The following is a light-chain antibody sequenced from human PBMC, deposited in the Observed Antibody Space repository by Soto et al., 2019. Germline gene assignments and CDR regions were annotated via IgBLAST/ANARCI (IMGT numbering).Light chain of an antibody. Sequence: EIVLTQSPATLSLSPGERATLSCRASQSVSSYLAWYQQKPGQAPRLLIYAASNRATGIPARFSGSGSGTDFTLTISSLEPEDFAVYYCQQFGTIPFTFGPGTKVDV. V-gene: IGKV3-11*01. J-gene: IGKJ3*01. CDR1: QSVSSY. CDR2: AAS. CDR3: QQFGTIPFT.